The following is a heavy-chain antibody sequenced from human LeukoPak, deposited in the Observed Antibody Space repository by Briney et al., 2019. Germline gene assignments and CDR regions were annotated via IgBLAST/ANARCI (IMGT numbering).Heavy chain of an antibody. Sequence: GESLKISCQGSGYSFTDYWIGWVRQMPGKGLEWMGIIYPSDSDTRYSPSFQGQVTISVDKSISTAYLQWSSLKASDTAMYYCARRLAVDQTFDYWGQGTLVTVSS. CDR3: ARRLAVDQTFDY. J-gene: IGHJ4*02. CDR2: IYPSDSDT. V-gene: IGHV5-51*01. CDR1: GYSFTDYW. D-gene: IGHD2-21*01.